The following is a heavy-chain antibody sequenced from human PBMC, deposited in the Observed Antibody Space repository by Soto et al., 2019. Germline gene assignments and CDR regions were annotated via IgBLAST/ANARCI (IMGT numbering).Heavy chain of an antibody. Sequence: PGGSLRLSCAASGFTLSSYAMSWVRQSPGRGLTWVSVITGSGGSTYYADSVKGRFTISRDNSKNTLYLQMNSLRAEDTAVYYCAKTANGWFSAFDIWGQGTMVTVSS. V-gene: IGHV3-23*01. J-gene: IGHJ3*02. D-gene: IGHD6-19*01. CDR2: ITGSGGST. CDR1: GFTLSSYA. CDR3: AKTANGWFSAFDI.